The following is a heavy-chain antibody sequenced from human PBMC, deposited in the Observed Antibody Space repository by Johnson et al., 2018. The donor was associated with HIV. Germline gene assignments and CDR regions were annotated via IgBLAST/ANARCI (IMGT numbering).Heavy chain of an antibody. V-gene: IGHV3-13*01. J-gene: IGHJ3*01. D-gene: IGHD1-26*01. CDR1: GFTFSSYD. CDR2: IGTAGDT. Sequence: VQLVESGGGLVQPGGSLRLSCAASGFTFSSYDMHWVRQATGKGLEWVSAIGTAGDTYYPGSVKGRFTISRENAKNSLYLQMSSLRAEDTAVYYCARGAPSGNYYVDAFDLWGQGTMVIVSS. CDR3: ARGAPSGNYYVDAFDL.